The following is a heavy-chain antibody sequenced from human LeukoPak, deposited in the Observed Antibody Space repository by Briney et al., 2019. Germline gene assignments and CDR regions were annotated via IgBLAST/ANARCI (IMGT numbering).Heavy chain of an antibody. D-gene: IGHD6-13*01. Sequence: PGGSLRLSCAASGFTFSSYSMNWVRQAPGKGLEWVSYISSSSSTIYYADSVKGRFTISRDNAKNSLYLQMNSLRAEDTAVYYCARGGDSSTWYYYFDYWGQGTLVTVPS. CDR1: GFTFSSYS. CDR3: ARGGDSSTWYYYFDY. V-gene: IGHV3-48*01. J-gene: IGHJ4*02. CDR2: ISSSSSTI.